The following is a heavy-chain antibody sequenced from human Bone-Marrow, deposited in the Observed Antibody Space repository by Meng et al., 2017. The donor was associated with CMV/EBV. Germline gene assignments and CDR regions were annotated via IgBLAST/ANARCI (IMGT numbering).Heavy chain of an antibody. Sequence: SETLSLTCSVSGGSVSGGSYYWSWIRQPPGKELEWIGYVFHTGSATYNPSLKSRVTISVDTSKNELSLRLTSVTAADTAVYYCARRSAVAHPFDYWGQGTLVTVSS. CDR3: ARRSAVAHPFDY. J-gene: IGHJ4*02. CDR2: VFHTGSA. D-gene: IGHD6-19*01. V-gene: IGHV4-61*01. CDR1: GGSVSGGSYY.